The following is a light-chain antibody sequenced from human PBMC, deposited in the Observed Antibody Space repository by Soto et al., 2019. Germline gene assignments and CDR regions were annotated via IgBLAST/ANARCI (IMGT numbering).Light chain of an antibody. V-gene: IGKV3-20*01. CDR1: QSVSSSY. CDR3: QQYGGSPLT. CDR2: GAS. J-gene: IGKJ3*01. Sequence: EIVLTQSPGTLSLSPGERATLSCRASQSVSSSYLAWYQQKPGQAPRLLIYGASSRATGIPDRFSGSGSGTDFTLTISRLEPEDFAVYYCQQYGGSPLTFGPGTKLDIK.